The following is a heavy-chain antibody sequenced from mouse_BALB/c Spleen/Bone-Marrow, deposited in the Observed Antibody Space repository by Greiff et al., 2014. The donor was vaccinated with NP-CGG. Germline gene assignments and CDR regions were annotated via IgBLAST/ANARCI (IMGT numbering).Heavy chain of an antibody. J-gene: IGHJ4*01. CDR2: IWADGST. CDR1: GFSLTNYG. D-gene: IGHD1-2*01. V-gene: IGHV2-9*02. CDR3: ARITTATGAMDY. Sequence: VKLQESGPGLVAPSQSLSITCTVSGFSLTNYGVHWVRQPPGKGLEWLGVIWADGSTNYNSALMSRLSISKDNSKSQVFFKMNSLQTDDTAMYYCARITTATGAMDYWSRNLSHRLL.